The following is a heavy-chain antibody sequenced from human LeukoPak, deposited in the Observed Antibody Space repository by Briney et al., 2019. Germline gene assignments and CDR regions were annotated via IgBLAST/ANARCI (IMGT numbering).Heavy chain of an antibody. J-gene: IGHJ4*02. CDR3: ARWGSGTSPFDD. CDR1: GGSFRGYY. Sequence: SETLSLTCAVYGGSFRGYYWSWIRQPPGKGLEWIGEINHSGSSNYNPSLKSRVTISLDTSKNQFSLKLSSVTAADTAVYFCARWGSGTSPFDDWGQGTLVTVSS. V-gene: IGHV4-34*01. D-gene: IGHD3-16*01. CDR2: INHSGSS.